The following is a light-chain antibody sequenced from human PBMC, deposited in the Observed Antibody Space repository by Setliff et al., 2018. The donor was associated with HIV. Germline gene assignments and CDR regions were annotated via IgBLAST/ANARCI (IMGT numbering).Light chain of an antibody. CDR2: GAS. J-gene: IGKJ1*01. CDR3: QQYNGRT. Sequence: EIVMTQSPVTLSVSPGERATLSCRASQSISSNLAWYQHRPGQAPRLLIFGASNRATGIPARFSGSGSGTEFTLTISSMQSEDFAIYYCQQYNGRTFGQGTKVDIK. CDR1: QSISSN. V-gene: IGKV3-15*01.